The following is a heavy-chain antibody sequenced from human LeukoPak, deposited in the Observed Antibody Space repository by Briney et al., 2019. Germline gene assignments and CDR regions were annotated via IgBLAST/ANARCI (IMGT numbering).Heavy chain of an antibody. D-gene: IGHD6-13*01. CDR1: GFTFSSYG. Sequence: GGSLRLSCAASGFTFSSYGMHWVRQAPGKGLEWVAFIRYDGSNKYYADSVKGRFTISRDNSKNTLYLQMNSLRAEDTAVYYCAKIGLDSSSWYDGDHYYYYYYMDVWGKGTTVTVSS. V-gene: IGHV3-30*02. CDR2: IRYDGSNK. J-gene: IGHJ6*03. CDR3: AKIGLDSSSWYDGDHYYYYYYMDV.